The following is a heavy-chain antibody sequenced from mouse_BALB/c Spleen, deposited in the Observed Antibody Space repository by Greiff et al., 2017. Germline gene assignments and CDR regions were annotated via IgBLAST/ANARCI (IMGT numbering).Heavy chain of an antibody. Sequence: EVQLQESGPGLVKPSQSLSLTCSVTGYSITSGYYWNWIRQFPGNKLEWMGYISYDGSNNYNPSLKNRISITRDTSTNQFFLKLNSVATADTATYYCAREGYGNWDYWGQGTTLTVSS. CDR3: AREGYGNWDY. CDR2: ISYDGSN. V-gene: IGHV3-6*02. J-gene: IGHJ2*01. D-gene: IGHD2-10*02. CDR1: GYSITSGYY.